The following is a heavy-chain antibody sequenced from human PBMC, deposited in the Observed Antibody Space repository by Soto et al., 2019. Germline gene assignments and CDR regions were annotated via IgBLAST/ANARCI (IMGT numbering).Heavy chain of an antibody. CDR2: IIPIFGTA. J-gene: IGHJ2*01. V-gene: IGHV1-69*01. Sequence: QVQLVQSGAEVKKPGPSVKFSCKAYGVTFSSYAISWVRQAPGQGLAWMGGIIPIFGTANYDQKFKGRVRITADESTSTAYMELSSLRSEEAAVDYCAGYGGNCVGYFDLWGRGTLVTVSS. CDR1: GVTFSSYA. CDR3: AGYGGNCVGYFDL. D-gene: IGHD2-15*01.